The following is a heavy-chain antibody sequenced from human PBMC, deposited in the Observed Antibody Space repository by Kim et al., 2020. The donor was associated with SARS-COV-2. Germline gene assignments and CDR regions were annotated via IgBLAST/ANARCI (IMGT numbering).Heavy chain of an antibody. CDR1: GFTFNNCW. V-gene: IGHV3-74*01. Sequence: GGSLRLSCAASGFTFNNCWMHWVRQAPGKGLVWVSRINSDGSSTSYADSVKGRFTISRDNAKNTLYLQMNSLRAEDTAVYYCARVEVRYFDWLLARWGMDVWGQGTTVTFSS. CDR3: ARVEVRYFDWLLARWGMDV. J-gene: IGHJ6*02. CDR2: INSDGSST. D-gene: IGHD3-9*01.